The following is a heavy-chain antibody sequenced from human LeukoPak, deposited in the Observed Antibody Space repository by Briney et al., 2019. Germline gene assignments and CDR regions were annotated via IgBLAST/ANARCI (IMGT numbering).Heavy chain of an antibody. CDR2: IRYDGSNK. J-gene: IGHJ4*02. Sequence: GGSLRLSCAASGFTFSSYGMHWVRQAPGKGLEWVAFIRYDGSNKYYADSVKGRFTISRDNSKNTLYLQMNSLRAEDTPVYYCAKDLATVTHLFDYWGQGTLVTVSS. V-gene: IGHV3-30*02. D-gene: IGHD4-17*01. CDR1: GFTFSSYG. CDR3: AKDLATVTHLFDY.